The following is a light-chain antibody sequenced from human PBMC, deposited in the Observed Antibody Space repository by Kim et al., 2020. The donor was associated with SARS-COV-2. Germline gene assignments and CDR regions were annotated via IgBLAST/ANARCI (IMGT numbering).Light chain of an antibody. CDR1: SSNIGAGYN. CDR2: GNN. V-gene: IGLV1-40*01. CDR3: QSYDSSLSGSGV. Sequence: QSVLTQPPSVSGAPGQWVTISCTGSSSNIGAGYNVHWYQQHPGTAPKLLIYGNNNRPSGVPDRFSGSKSGTSASLAITGLQAEDEADYYCQSYDSSLSGSGVFGGGTQLTVL. J-gene: IGLJ7*01.